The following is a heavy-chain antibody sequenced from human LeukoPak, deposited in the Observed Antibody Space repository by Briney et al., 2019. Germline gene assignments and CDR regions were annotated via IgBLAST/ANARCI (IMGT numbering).Heavy chain of an antibody. V-gene: IGHV3-9*01. D-gene: IGHD3-10*01. CDR2: IRWKSGSI. Sequence: PGRSLRLSCVASVFSFDDYAINWVRQAPGKGLEWVSGIRWKSGSIAYADSVKGRFTISRDNAKNSLYLQMNSLRAEDTAMYYCARDTRGESDYWGHGTLVTVSS. CDR1: VFSFDDYA. CDR3: ARDTRGESDY. J-gene: IGHJ4*01.